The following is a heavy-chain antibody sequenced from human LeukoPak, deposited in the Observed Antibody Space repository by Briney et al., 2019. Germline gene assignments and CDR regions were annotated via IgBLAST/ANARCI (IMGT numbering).Heavy chain of an antibody. CDR3: ARGTIVVIVHDY. V-gene: IGHV3-48*02. Sequence: GGSLRLSCAASGFTFSNYGMTWVRQAPGKGLEWVSYISSSSSTYYADSVKGRFTISRDNAKKSLYLQMNSLRDEDTAVYYCARGTIVVIVHDYWGQGTLVTVSS. D-gene: IGHD2/OR15-2a*01. CDR1: GFTFSNYG. CDR2: ISSSSST. J-gene: IGHJ4*02.